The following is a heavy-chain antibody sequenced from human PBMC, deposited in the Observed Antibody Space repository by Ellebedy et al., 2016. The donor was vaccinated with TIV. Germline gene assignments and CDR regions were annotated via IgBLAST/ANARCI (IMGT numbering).Heavy chain of an antibody. Sequence: MPSETLSLTCSLSGDSIRNTDYHWTWIRQSPGKGLEWIGEINQSGFTNYNPSLKSRVTMSADTSKNQFFLKVTSVTAADTGIYYCATGLGYGVLDFWGQGTLVSVSS. CDR3: ATGLGYGVLDF. D-gene: IGHD4-17*01. J-gene: IGHJ4*02. CDR2: INQSGFT. CDR1: GDSIRNTDYH. V-gene: IGHV4-34*01.